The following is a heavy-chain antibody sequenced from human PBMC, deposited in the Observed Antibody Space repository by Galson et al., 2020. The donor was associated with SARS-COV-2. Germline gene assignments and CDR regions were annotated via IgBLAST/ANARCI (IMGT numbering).Heavy chain of an antibody. CDR2: ILDSGTT. CDR3: AKLAEGRRSSEDY. D-gene: IGHD1-26*01. Sequence: ETSETLSLTCTVSRGSLSYHYWSWVRQPPGKGLEWIGYILDSGTTNYNPSPKGRASISRDTPNKQFSLTLNSVTAADTAVYYCAKLAEGRRSSEDYWGQGTLVTVSS. J-gene: IGHJ4*02. CDR1: RGSLSYHY. V-gene: IGHV4-59*08.